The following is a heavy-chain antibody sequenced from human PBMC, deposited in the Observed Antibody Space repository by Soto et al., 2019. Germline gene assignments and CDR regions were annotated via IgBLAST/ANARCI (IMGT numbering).Heavy chain of an antibody. CDR1: GGTFSSYT. D-gene: IGHD3-22*01. CDR2: IIPILGIA. CDR3: ARVGEGYYGSSGSDY. J-gene: IGHJ4*02. Sequence: QVQLVQSGAEVKKPGSSVKVSCKASGGTFSSYTISWVRQAPGQGLEWMGRIIPILGIANYAQKFQGRVTITADKSTSTAYMELSSLRSEDTAVYYCARVGEGYYGSSGSDYWGQGTLVTVSS. V-gene: IGHV1-69*02.